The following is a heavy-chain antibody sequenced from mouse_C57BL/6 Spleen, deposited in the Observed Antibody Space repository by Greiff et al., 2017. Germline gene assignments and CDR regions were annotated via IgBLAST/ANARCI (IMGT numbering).Heavy chain of an antibody. CDR3: AREGEKKQLRSPFAY. D-gene: IGHD3-2*02. CDR1: GYTFTDYN. J-gene: IGHJ3*01. Sequence: EVQLQESGPELVKPGASVKMSCKASGYTFTDYNMHWVKQSHGKSLEWIGYINPNNGGTSYNQKFKGKATLTVNKSSSTAYMELRSLTSEDSAVYYCAREGEKKQLRSPFAYWGQGTLVTVSA. V-gene: IGHV1-22*01. CDR2: INPNNGGT.